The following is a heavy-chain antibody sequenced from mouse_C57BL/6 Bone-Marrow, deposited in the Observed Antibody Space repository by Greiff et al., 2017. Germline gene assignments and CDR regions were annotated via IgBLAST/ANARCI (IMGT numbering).Heavy chain of an antibody. J-gene: IGHJ2*01. D-gene: IGHD1-1*01. CDR2: ISNGGGST. CDR1: GFTFSDYY. Sequence: EVQVVESGGGLVQPGGSLKLSCAASGFTFSDYYMYWVRQTPEQRLEWVAYISNGGGSTYYPDTVKGRFTISRDNDKNTLYLQMSRLKSEDTAMYYCARGDYYGNYFDYWGQGTTLTVSS. CDR3: ARGDYYGNYFDY. V-gene: IGHV5-12*01.